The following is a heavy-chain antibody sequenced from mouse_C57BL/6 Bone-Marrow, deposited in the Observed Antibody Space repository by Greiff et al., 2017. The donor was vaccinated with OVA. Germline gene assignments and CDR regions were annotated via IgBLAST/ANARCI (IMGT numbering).Heavy chain of an antibody. V-gene: IGHV1-81*01. CDR1: GYTFTSYG. Sequence: VQLQQSGAELARPGASVKLSCKASGYTFTSYGISWVKQRTGKGLEWIGEIYPRSGNTYYNEKFKGKATLTADKSSSTAYMELRSLTSEDSAVYFCARVRVYYWYFDVWGTGTTVTVSS. D-gene: IGHD1-1*01. CDR3: ARVRVYYWYFDV. J-gene: IGHJ1*03. CDR2: IYPRSGNT.